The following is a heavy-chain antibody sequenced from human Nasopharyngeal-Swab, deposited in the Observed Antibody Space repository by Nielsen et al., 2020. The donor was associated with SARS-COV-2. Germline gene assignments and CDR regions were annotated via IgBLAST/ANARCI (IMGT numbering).Heavy chain of an antibody. Sequence: GESLKISCAASGFTFSSYGMHWVHQAPGKGLEWVAVISYDGSNKYYADSVKGRFTISRDNSKNTLYLQMNSLRAEDTAVYYCAKGVYSYGYVADLYFDYWGQGTLVTVSS. CDR2: ISYDGSNK. CDR3: AKGVYSYGYVADLYFDY. V-gene: IGHV3-30*18. CDR1: GFTFSSYG. D-gene: IGHD5-18*01. J-gene: IGHJ4*02.